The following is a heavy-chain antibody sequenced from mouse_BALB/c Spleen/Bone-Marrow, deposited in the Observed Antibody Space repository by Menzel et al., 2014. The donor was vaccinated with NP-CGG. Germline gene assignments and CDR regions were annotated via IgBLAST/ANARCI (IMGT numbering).Heavy chain of an antibody. CDR3: ASKTGTGYWYFDV. D-gene: IGHD4-1*01. Sequence: EVQLQQSGGGLVKPGGSLKLSCAASGFTFSSYAMSWVRQSPEKRLEWVAEISSGGSYTYYPDTVTGRFTISRDNAKNTLYLEMSSLRSEDTAMYYCASKTGTGYWYFDVRGAGTTVTVSS. J-gene: IGHJ1*01. V-gene: IGHV5-9-4*01. CDR2: ISSGGSYT. CDR1: GFTFSSYA.